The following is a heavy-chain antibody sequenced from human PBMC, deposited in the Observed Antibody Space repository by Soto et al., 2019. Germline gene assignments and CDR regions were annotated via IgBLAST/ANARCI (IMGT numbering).Heavy chain of an antibody. Sequence: GESLKISCKGSGYSFTSYWIGWVRQMPGKGLEWMGIIYPGDSDTRYSPSFQGQVTISADKSISTAYLQWSSLMASDTAMYYCARHWGGNYYYYYGMDVWGQGTTVTVSS. CDR3: ARHWGGNYYYYYGMDV. V-gene: IGHV5-51*01. CDR2: IYPGDSDT. D-gene: IGHD3-10*01. CDR1: GYSFTSYW. J-gene: IGHJ6*02.